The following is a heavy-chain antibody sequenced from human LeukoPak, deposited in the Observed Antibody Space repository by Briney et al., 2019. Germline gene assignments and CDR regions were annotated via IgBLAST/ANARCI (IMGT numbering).Heavy chain of an antibody. CDR1: GFTFSSYG. V-gene: IGHV3-33*01. J-gene: IGHJ4*02. D-gene: IGHD2-2*01. Sequence: GRSLRLSCAATGFTFSSYGIHWVRQAPGKGLEWVAVIWYDGTNKFYADSVKGRFTISRDNSKNTLNLQMNSLRAEDTAVYYCAREANRVPGTMYFDYWGQGTLVTVSS. CDR3: AREANRVPGTMYFDY. CDR2: IWYDGTNK.